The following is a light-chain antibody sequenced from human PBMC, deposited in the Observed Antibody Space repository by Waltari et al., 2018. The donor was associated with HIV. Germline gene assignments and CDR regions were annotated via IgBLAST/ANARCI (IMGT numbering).Light chain of an antibody. Sequence: EIVLTQSPGPLPLSPGESATLSCRASQSLSSTYLAWYQHKPGQSPRLLIYGASTRATGIPGRFSGSGSGTDFTLTISRLEPEDFAVYYCQQYGSSSWTFGQGTKVEI. CDR1: QSLSSTY. J-gene: IGKJ1*01. CDR3: QQYGSSSWT. V-gene: IGKV3-20*01. CDR2: GAS.